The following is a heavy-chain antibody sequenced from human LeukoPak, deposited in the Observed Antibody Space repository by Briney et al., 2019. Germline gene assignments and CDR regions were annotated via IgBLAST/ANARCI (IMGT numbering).Heavy chain of an antibody. CDR3: ARGYYPPRWYFDL. J-gene: IGHJ2*01. CDR2: IIEKGNA. D-gene: IGHD3-10*01. CDR1: GGSFSSYS. V-gene: IGHV4-34*01. Sequence: SETLSLTCALYGGSFSSYSWSWTWIRQTPEKGLEWIGEIIEKGNANYNPSLKSRVTIDLDTSKNQFSLKLTSMTAADTAMYYCARGYYPPRWYFDLLGRGTLVTVSS.